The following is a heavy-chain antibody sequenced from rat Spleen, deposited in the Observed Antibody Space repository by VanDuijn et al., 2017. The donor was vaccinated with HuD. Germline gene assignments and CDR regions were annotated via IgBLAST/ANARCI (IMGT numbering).Heavy chain of an antibody. D-gene: IGHD1-12*02. CDR1: GITFSDYY. Sequence: EVQLVESGGGLVQPGRSLKLSCAASGITFSDYYMAWVRQAPKKGLEWVASISYEGSSTYYGDSVKGRFTISRDNAKSTLYLQMDSLRSEETATYYCARFDGRGNVMDAWGQGASVTVSS. CDR3: ARFDGRGNVMDA. J-gene: IGHJ4*01. CDR2: ISYEGSST. V-gene: IGHV5-22*01.